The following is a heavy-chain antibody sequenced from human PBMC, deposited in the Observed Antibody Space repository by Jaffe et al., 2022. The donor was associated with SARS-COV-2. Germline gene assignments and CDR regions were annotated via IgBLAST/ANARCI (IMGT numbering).Heavy chain of an antibody. V-gene: IGHV3-23*01. CDR2: ISGSGGTT. CDR1: GFTFSNYA. J-gene: IGHJ2*01. CDR3: AKVLVLLSQFWYFDL. D-gene: IGHD2-15*01. Sequence: EVQLLESGGGLVQPGGSLRLSCAASGFTFSNYAMSWVRQAPGKGLEWVSGISGSGGTTYYVDSVKGRITISRDNSKNTLYLQVNSLRAEDTAVYYCAKVLVLLSQFWYFDLWGRGTLVTVSS.